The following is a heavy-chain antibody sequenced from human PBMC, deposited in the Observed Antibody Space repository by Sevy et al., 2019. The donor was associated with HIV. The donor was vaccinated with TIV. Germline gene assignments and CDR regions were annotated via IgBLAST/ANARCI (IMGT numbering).Heavy chain of an antibody. D-gene: IGHD6-19*01. Sequence: GGSLRLSCAASGFTFSSHWMHWVRQAPGKGLVWFSRLNGDGSSASYAVFVKGRFTISRDNGKNTVYLQISSLTADDTAVYYCTRGRSGTYGWFDPWGQGTLVTVSS. CDR1: GFTFSSHW. V-gene: IGHV3-74*01. CDR3: TRGRSGTYGWFDP. CDR2: LNGDGSSA. J-gene: IGHJ5*02.